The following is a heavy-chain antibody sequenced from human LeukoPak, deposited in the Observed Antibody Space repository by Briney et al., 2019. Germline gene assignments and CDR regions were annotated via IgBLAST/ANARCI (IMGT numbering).Heavy chain of an antibody. Sequence: PSETLSLTCTVSGYSISSGYYWGWIRQPPGKGLEWIGSIYHSGSTYYNPSLKSRVTISVDTSKNQFSLKLSSVTAADTAVYYCARDPLAFGGVIVRDYFDYWGQGTLVTVSS. CDR3: ARDPLAFGGVIVRDYFDY. CDR1: GYSISSGYY. V-gene: IGHV4-38-2*02. D-gene: IGHD3-16*02. CDR2: IYHSGST. J-gene: IGHJ4*02.